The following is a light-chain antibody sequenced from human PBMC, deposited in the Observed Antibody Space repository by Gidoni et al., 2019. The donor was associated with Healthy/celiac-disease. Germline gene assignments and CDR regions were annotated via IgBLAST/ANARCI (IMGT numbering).Light chain of an antibody. CDR3: QQANSFPQT. CDR1: QGISSW. V-gene: IGKV1-12*01. Sequence: DIQMTQSPSSVSASVGARVTITCRASQGISSWLDWYQQKPGKAPKLLIYAASSLQSGVPSRFSGSGSGTDFTLTISSLQPEDVATYYCQQANSFPQTFGQGTKVEIK. CDR2: AAS. J-gene: IGKJ1*01.